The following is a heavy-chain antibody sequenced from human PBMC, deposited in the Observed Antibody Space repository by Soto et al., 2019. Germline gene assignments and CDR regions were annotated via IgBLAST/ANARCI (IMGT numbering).Heavy chain of an antibody. Sequence: PGGSLRLSCAASGFSFSSCAMSWVRQAPGKGLEWVSTFGSVGGGTYYADSGKGRFTISRYNSTNTLYLHMHSLRAEDTALYHCAKAGDSSGYNWFDPWGRGTLVTVSS. V-gene: IGHV3-23*01. J-gene: IGHJ5*02. D-gene: IGHD3-22*01. CDR3: AKAGDSSGYNWFDP. CDR1: GFSFSSCA. CDR2: FGSVGGGT.